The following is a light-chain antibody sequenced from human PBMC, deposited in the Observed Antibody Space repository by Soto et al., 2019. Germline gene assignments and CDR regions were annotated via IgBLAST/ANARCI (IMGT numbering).Light chain of an antibody. Sequence: QSVLTQPPSASGSHGQSVTLSCTGTSSDVGAYDYVSWYQQHPGEAPKLIIYEVTKRPSGVPDRFSGSKSGNTASLTVSGLQTEDEADYYCSSFANSKNFVFGTGTKVTVL. CDR1: SSDVGAYDY. V-gene: IGLV2-8*01. CDR3: SSFANSKNFV. J-gene: IGLJ1*01. CDR2: EVT.